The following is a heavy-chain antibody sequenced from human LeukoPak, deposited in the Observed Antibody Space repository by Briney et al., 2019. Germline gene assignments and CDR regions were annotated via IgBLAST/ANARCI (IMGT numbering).Heavy chain of an antibody. CDR2: ISGSGSST. D-gene: IGHD4-17*01. CDR1: GFVFSSYA. Sequence: SGGSLRLSCAASGFVFSSYAMSWVRQAPGKGLEWVSLISGSGSSTYYTDSVKGRLTISRDNSKNTLYVQMKTLRAEDTAVYYCAKTDYRDYDRPNWHFDLWGRGTLVTVSS. V-gene: IGHV3-23*01. CDR3: AKTDYRDYDRPNWHFDL. J-gene: IGHJ2*01.